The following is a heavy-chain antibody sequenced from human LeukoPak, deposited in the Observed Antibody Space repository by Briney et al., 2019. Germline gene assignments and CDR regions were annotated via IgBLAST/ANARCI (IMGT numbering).Heavy chain of an antibody. CDR2: INHSGST. J-gene: IGHJ4*02. V-gene: IGHV4-34*01. D-gene: IGHD2-2*01. CDR3: ARGPYIVVVPAASGGSYYFDY. CDR1: GGSFSGYY. Sequence: SETLSLTCAVYGGSFSGYYWSWIRQPPGKGLEWIGEINHSGSTNYNPSLKSRVTISVDTSKNQFSLKLSSVTAADTAVYYCARGPYIVVVPAASGGSYYFDYWGQGALVTVSS.